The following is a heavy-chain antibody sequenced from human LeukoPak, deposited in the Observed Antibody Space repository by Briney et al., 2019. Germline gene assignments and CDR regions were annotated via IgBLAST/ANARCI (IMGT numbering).Heavy chain of an antibody. CDR3: ASQRGIAAAALDY. CDR1: GGSFSGYY. CDR2: ISHSGST. D-gene: IGHD6-13*01. J-gene: IGHJ4*02. Sequence: SETLSLTCAVYGGSFSGYYWSWIRQPPGKGLEWIGEISHSGSTNYNPSLKSRVTISVDTSKNQFSLRLSSVTAADTAVYYCASQRGIAAAALDYWGQGTLVTVSS. V-gene: IGHV4-34*01.